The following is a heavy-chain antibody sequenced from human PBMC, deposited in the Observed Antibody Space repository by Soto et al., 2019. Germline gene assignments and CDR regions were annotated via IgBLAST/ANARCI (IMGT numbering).Heavy chain of an antibody. Sequence: PGGSLRLSCAASGFIFSTYAMNWVRQAPGEGLEWVSAISSSHGTFYAESVRGRFTIFRDNSVNTLYLQMSSLRTEDTAVYYCAHPRGYGVFDAVDIWGQGTMVTVSS. J-gene: IGHJ3*02. D-gene: IGHD4-17*01. CDR3: AHPRGYGVFDAVDI. CDR2: ISSSHGT. CDR1: GFIFSTYA. V-gene: IGHV3-23*01.